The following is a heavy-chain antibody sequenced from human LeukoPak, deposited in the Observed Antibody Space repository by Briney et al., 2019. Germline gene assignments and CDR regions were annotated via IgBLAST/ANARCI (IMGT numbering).Heavy chain of an antibody. V-gene: IGHV3-9*01. J-gene: IGHJ3*02. Sequence: PGRSLRLSCAASGFTFDDYAMHWVRQAPGKGLEWVSGISWNSGSIGYADSVKGRFTISRDNAKNSLYLQMNSLRAEDTAVYYCATYSSSWPDNDAFDIWGQGTRVTVSS. CDR3: ATYSSSWPDNDAFDI. D-gene: IGHD6-13*01. CDR2: ISWNSGSI. CDR1: GFTFDDYA.